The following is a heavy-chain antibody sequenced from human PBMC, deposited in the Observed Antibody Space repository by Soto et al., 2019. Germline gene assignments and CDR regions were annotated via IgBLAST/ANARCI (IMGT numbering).Heavy chain of an antibody. Sequence: PGGSLRLSCAASGFTFDDYAMHWVRQAPGKGLEWVSGISWNSGSIGYADSVKGRFTISRDNAKNSLYLQMNSLRAEDTALYYCAKDEVADVWDDRRHQGSRGFDPWGQGTLVTVSS. CDR2: ISWNSGSI. CDR1: GFTFDDYA. J-gene: IGHJ5*02. V-gene: IGHV3-9*01. CDR3: AKDEVADVWDDRRHQGSRGFDP. D-gene: IGHD3-16*01.